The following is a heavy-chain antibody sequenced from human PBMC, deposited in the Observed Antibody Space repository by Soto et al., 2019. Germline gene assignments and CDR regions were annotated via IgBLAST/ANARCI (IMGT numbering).Heavy chain of an antibody. Sequence: GGSLRLSCAASGFTFSSYAMHWVRQAPGKGLEYVSAISSNGGSTYYANSVKGRFTISRDNSKNTLYLQMGSLRAEDMAVYYCARGDEFYDCVWGSYRYDAFDFWGQGTMVTVSS. D-gene: IGHD3-16*02. CDR3: ARGDEFYDCVWGSYRYDAFDF. CDR2: ISSNGGST. CDR1: GFTFSSYA. J-gene: IGHJ3*01. V-gene: IGHV3-64*01.